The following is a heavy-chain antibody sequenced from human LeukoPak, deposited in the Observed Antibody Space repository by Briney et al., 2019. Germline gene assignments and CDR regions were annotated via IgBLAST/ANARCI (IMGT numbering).Heavy chain of an antibody. CDR2: IPNDGSNK. D-gene: IGHD3-10*01. Sequence: GQSLRLSCVVSGFTFSSYGMHWVRQAQGKGLEWEAVIPNDGSNKYYADSVKGRFTISRDNSKNTLYLQMNSLRAEDTAVYYCAKGRGAFDIWGQGTMVTVCS. CDR1: GFTFSSYG. J-gene: IGHJ3*02. V-gene: IGHV3-30*18. CDR3: AKGRGAFDI.